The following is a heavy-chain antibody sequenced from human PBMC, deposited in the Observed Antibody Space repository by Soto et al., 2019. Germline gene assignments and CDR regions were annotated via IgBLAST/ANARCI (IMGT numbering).Heavy chain of an antibody. D-gene: IGHD3-3*01. CDR2: ISSTSSII. CDR3: ARDLGITLFGVVTQHGMDV. V-gene: IGHV3-11*04. J-gene: IGHJ6*02. Sequence: GGSLRLSCAASGFTFSDYHMSWIRQAPGKGLEWVSYISSTSSIIYYADSVKGRFTISRDNAKNSLYLQMNSLRDEDTAIYYCARDLGITLFGVVTQHGMDVWGQGTTVTVSS. CDR1: GFTFSDYH.